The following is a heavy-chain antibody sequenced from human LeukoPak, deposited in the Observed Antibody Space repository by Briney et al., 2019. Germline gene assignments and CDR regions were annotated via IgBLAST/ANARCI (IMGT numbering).Heavy chain of an antibody. J-gene: IGHJ4*02. CDR2: ISSSSSDI. CDR1: GFTFSSYS. Sequence: GGSLRLSCADSGFTFSSYSMNWVRQAPGKGLEWVSSISSSSSDIYYADSVKGRFTISRDNAKNSLFLQMNNLRAEDTAAYYCARAAAGNRGWDWYYFDYWGQGTLVSVSS. D-gene: IGHD6-13*01. CDR3: ARAAAGNRGWDWYYFDY. V-gene: IGHV3-21*01.